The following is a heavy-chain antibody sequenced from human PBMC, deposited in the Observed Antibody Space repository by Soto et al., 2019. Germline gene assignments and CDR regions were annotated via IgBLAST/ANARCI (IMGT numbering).Heavy chain of an antibody. V-gene: IGHV3-73*01. CDR2: IRSKANSYAT. J-gene: IGHJ4*02. D-gene: IGHD6-19*01. Sequence: EVQLVESGGGLVQPGGSLKLSCAASGFTFSGSAMHWVRQASGKGLEWVGRIRSKANSYATVYAASVKGRFTISRDDSKNTAYLQMNSLKTEDTAVYYCTRTSVAGELFDYWGQGTLVTVSS. CDR1: GFTFSGSA. CDR3: TRTSVAGELFDY.